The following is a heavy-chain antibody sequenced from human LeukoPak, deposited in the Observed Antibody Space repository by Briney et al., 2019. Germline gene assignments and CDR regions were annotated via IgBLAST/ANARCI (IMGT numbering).Heavy chain of an antibody. CDR1: GGYISTYY. D-gene: IGHD5-12*01. J-gene: IGHJ4*02. V-gene: IGHV4-59*08. CDR3: ARMGGYSGYATH. CDR2: IHYSGTT. Sequence: SETLSLTCTVSGGYISTYYWSWIRQPPGKGLEWIGYIHYSGTTNYNPSLKNRVTISLDTSKNQFSLNLSSVTAADTAVYYCARMGGYSGYATHWGQGTLVTVSS.